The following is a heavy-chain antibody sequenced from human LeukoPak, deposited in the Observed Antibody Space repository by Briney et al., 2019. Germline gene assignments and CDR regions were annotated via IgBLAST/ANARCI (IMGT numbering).Heavy chain of an antibody. CDR2: INTNTGNP. V-gene: IGHV7-4-1*02. J-gene: IGHJ4*02. D-gene: IGHD3-10*01. CDR1: GYTFTSYA. Sequence: ASVKVSCKASGYTFTSYAMNWVRQAPGQGLEWMGLINTNTGNPTYAQGFTGRFVFSLDTSVSTAYLQISSLKAEDTAVYYCATGLLWFGEPLGYWGQGTLVTVSS. CDR3: ATGLLWFGEPLGY.